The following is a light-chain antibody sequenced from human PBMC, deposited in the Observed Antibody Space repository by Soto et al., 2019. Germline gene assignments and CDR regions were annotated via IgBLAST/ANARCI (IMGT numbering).Light chain of an antibody. Sequence: DIQMTQSPSTLSASVGDRVTLTCRASQSISSWLAWYQQKPGKAPKLLIYDASSLESGVPSRFSGSGSGTEFTLTISSLQPDDFATCYCQQYNSYSRTFGQGTKVDLK. CDR1: QSISSW. CDR2: DAS. CDR3: QQYNSYSRT. V-gene: IGKV1-5*01. J-gene: IGKJ1*01.